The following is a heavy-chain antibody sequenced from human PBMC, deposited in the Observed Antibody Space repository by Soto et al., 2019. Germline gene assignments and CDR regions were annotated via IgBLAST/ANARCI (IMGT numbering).Heavy chain of an antibody. J-gene: IGHJ4*02. CDR2: INHSGST. Sequence: QVQLQQWGAGLLKPSETLSLTCAVYGGSFSGYYWSWIRQPPGKGLEWIGEINHSGSTNYNPSLKSRVIISVDTSKNQFSLKLSSVTAADTAVYYCARGGGYYDSSGSDYWGQGTLVTVSS. V-gene: IGHV4-34*01. CDR1: GGSFSGYY. CDR3: ARGGGYYDSSGSDY. D-gene: IGHD3-22*01.